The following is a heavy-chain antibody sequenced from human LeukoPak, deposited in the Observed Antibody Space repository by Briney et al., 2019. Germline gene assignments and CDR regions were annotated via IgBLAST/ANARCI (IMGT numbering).Heavy chain of an antibody. V-gene: IGHV3-21*01. CDR2: ISRSSSYI. CDR3: VRGNYFDY. J-gene: IGHJ4*02. CDR1: GFTFSTYS. Sequence: RSGGSLRLSCAASGFTFSTYSMNWVRQAPGKGLEWVSSISRSSSYIYYADSVKGRFTISRDNTKNSLYLQINSLRAEDTAVYYCVRGNYFDYWGQGTLVTVSS.